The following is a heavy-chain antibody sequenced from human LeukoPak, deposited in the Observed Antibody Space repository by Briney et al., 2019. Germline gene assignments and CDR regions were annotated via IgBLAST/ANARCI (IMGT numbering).Heavy chain of an antibody. D-gene: IGHD3-22*01. V-gene: IGHV3-23*01. J-gene: IGHJ2*01. CDR3: AREYYDSSGYYWYFDL. CDR2: ISASGGTT. CDR1: GFTFSTYG. Sequence: PGGSLRLSCAASGFTFSTYGMHWVRQAPGKGLEWVSGISASGGTTYYADSVKGRFTISRDNSKNTLYLQMNSLRAEDTAVYYCAREYYDSSGYYWYFDLWGRGTLVTVSS.